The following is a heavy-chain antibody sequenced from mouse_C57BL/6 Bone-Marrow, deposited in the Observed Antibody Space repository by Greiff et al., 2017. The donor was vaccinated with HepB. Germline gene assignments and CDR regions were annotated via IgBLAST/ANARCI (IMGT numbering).Heavy chain of an antibody. CDR3: ARGGLGLLRLGWYFDV. CDR1: GFTFSSYA. D-gene: IGHD2-3*01. J-gene: IGHJ1*03. V-gene: IGHV5-4*03. Sequence: EVKLMESGGGLVKPGGSLKLSCAASGFTFSSYAMSWVRQTPEKRLEWVATISDGGSYTYYPDNVKGRFTIFRDNDKNNLYLQMSHLKSEDTAMYYCARGGLGLLRLGWYFDVWGTGTTVTVSS. CDR2: ISDGGSYT.